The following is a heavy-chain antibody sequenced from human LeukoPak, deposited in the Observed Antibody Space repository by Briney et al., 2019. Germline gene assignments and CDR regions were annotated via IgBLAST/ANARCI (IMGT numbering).Heavy chain of an antibody. CDR3: ARFSHSSSWYNYYYYGMDV. CDR2: ISAYNGNT. J-gene: IGHJ6*02. V-gene: IGHV1-18*01. Sequence: ASVKVSCKASGYTFTSYGISWVRQAPGQGLEWMGWISAYNGNTNYAQKLQGRVTMTTDTSTSTAYMELRSLRSDDTAVYYCARFSHSSSWYNYYYYGMDVWGQGTTVTVSS. D-gene: IGHD6-13*01. CDR1: GYTFTSYG.